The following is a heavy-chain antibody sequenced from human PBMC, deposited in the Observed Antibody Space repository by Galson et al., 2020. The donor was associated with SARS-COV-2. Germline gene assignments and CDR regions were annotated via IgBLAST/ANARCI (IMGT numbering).Heavy chain of an antibody. CDR3: ARRGGQWMEQYYFDS. D-gene: IGHD6-19*01. Sequence: SETLSLTCTVSGGSISRSSHYWGWIRQSPGKGLEWIGSIYYTGRTYYNPSLKSRVTISVDTSKNQFSLKLSSVTAADTAVYYCARRGGQWMEQYYFDSWGQGTLVTVFS. J-gene: IGHJ4*02. CDR1: GGSISRSSHY. V-gene: IGHV4-39*01. CDR2: IYYTGRT.